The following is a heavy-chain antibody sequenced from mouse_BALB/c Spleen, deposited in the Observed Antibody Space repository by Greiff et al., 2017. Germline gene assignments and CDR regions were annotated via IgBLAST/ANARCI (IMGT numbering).Heavy chain of an antibody. CDR1: GYTFTSYW. D-gene: IGHD2-14*01. J-gene: IGHJ2*01. V-gene: IGHV1-87*01. CDR3: ARRVYEGNFDY. Sequence: VQLQESGAELARPGASVKLSCKASGYTFTSYWMQWVKQRPGQGLEWIGAIYPGDGDTRYTQKFKGKATLTADKSSSTAYMQLSSLASEDSAVYYCARRVYEGNFDYWGQGTTLTVSS. CDR2: IYPGDGDT.